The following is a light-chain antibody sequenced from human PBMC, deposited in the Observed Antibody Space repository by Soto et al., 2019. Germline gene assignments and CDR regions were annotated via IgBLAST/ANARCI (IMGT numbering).Light chain of an antibody. J-gene: IGKJ3*01. Sequence: DIQMTQSPSSLSASVGDRVTITCRASQDIGDDLDWFQQKPGKAPKRLIYASSGLQSGAPASFSGSGSGTEFALTISNLYPEDFATYYCLQHNSLPFTFGPGTKVDVK. CDR1: QDIGDD. CDR2: ASS. CDR3: LQHNSLPFT. V-gene: IGKV1-17*02.